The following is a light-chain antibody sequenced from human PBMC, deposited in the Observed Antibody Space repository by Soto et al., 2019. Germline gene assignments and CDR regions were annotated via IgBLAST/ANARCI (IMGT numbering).Light chain of an antibody. Sequence: DIVMTQSPDSLAVSLGERATINCKSSQSVLYSSTNKNYLAWYQQKPGQPPKLLIFLSSTRESGVPDRFSGSGSETDFTLTISSLQAEDVAIYYCQQYFTTPITFGQGTRLEI. CDR2: LSS. CDR1: QSVLYSSTNKNY. V-gene: IGKV4-1*01. J-gene: IGKJ5*01. CDR3: QQYFTTPIT.